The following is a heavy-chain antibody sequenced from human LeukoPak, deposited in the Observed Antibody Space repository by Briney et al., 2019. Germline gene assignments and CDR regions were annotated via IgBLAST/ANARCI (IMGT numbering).Heavy chain of an antibody. J-gene: IGHJ4*02. CDR3: ARHRRGGRWLQGYYFDY. CDR1: GGSISSSDYY. V-gene: IGHV4-39*01. CDR2: INHSGST. D-gene: IGHD5-24*01. Sequence: SETLSLTCTVSGGSISSSDYYWSWIRQPPGKGLEWIGEINHSGSTNYNPSLKSRVTISVDTSKNQFSLKLSSVTAADTAVYYCARHRRGGRWLQGYYFDYWGQGTLVTVSS.